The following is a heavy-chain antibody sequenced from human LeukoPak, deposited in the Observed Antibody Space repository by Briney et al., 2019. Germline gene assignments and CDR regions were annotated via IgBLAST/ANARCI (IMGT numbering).Heavy chain of an antibody. CDR2: IHSDGST. CDR1: GLTVSTNY. V-gene: IGHV3-53*01. J-gene: IGHJ4*02. CDR3: ARDLDYFDSSGSHRRRNYFDY. Sequence: GGSLRLSCAASGLTVSTNYMTWVRQAPGKGLEWVSIIHSDGSTYYTDSVKGRFTISRDNYKNPLYLQMNSLSGEDTAMYYCARDLDYFDSSGSHRRRNYFDYWGQGTLVTVSS. D-gene: IGHD3-22*01.